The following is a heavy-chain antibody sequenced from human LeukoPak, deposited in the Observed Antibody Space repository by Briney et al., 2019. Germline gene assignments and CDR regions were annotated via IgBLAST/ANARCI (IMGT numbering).Heavy chain of an antibody. J-gene: IGHJ4*02. D-gene: IGHD3-9*01. CDR1: GFTFSDYY. V-gene: IGHV3-11*03. Sequence: GGSLRLSCAASGFTFSDYYMSWIRQAPGKGLEWVSYISSSSSYTNYADSVKGRFTISRDNAKNSLYLQINSLRAEDTAVYYCARRYYDILTGYYFDYWGQGTLVTVSS. CDR2: ISSSSSYT. CDR3: ARRYYDILTGYYFDY.